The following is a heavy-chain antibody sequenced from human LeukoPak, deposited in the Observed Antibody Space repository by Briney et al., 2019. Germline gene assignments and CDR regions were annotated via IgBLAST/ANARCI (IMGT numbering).Heavy chain of an antibody. CDR1: GGTFSSYT. CDR3: ARENDFWSGYPPTKSPAFDI. CDR2: IIPILGIT. J-gene: IGHJ3*02. Sequence: ASVKVSCKASGGTFSSYTISWVRQAPGQGLEWMGRIIPILGITNYAQNVQDRVTITADGSTSTAYLELSSLRSEDTAVYYCARENDFWSGYPPTKSPAFDIWGQGTMVTVSS. D-gene: IGHD3-3*01. V-gene: IGHV1-69*04.